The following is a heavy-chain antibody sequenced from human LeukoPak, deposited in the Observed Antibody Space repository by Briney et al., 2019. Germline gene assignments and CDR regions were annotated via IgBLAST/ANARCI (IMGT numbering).Heavy chain of an antibody. CDR2: ISTYSGNR. Sequence: GASVKVSCRASGYTFTSYGITWVRQAPGQGLEWIGWISTYSGNRNFAQKFQGRVTMTTDTSTSTAYMELTILRSDDTGVYYCARDRGAVAGNNWFDPWGQGTLVTVSS. D-gene: IGHD6-19*01. V-gene: IGHV1-18*01. J-gene: IGHJ5*02. CDR1: GYTFTSYG. CDR3: ARDRGAVAGNNWFDP.